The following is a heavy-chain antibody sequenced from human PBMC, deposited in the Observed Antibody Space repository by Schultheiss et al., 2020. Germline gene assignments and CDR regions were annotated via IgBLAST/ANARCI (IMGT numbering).Heavy chain of an antibody. CDR1: GFSFSSYG. J-gene: IGHJ4*02. CDR2: ISGSGSTT. D-gene: IGHD4-17*01. V-gene: IGHV3-23*01. CDR3: ARETTVTHIDY. Sequence: GESLKISCAASGFSFSSYGMSWVRQAPGKGLEWVSTISGSGSTTHFADSVKGRFTISRDNSKNTLYLQMNSLRDEDTAVYYCARETTVTHIDYWGQGTLVTVSS.